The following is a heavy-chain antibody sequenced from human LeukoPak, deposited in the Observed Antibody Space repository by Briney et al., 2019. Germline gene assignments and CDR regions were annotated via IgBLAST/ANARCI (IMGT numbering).Heavy chain of an antibody. Sequence: ASVKVSCKASGGTFSSYAISWVRQAPGKGLEWMGGFDPEDGETIYAQKFQGRVSMTEDTSTDTAYMELSSLRSEDTAVYYCATGVTPTNHDYWGQGTLVTVSS. V-gene: IGHV1-24*01. J-gene: IGHJ4*02. CDR1: GGTFSSYA. CDR2: FDPEDGET. D-gene: IGHD2-21*02. CDR3: ATGVTPTNHDY.